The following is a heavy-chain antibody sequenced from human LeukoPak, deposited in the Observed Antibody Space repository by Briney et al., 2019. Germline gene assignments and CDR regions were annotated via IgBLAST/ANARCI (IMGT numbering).Heavy chain of an antibody. D-gene: IGHD2-2*01. CDR3: ARDLHYCSSTSCWSRGWFDP. J-gene: IGHJ5*02. V-gene: IGHV1-69*15. CDR1: GGTFSSYA. Sequence: SVKVSXKASGGTFSSYAISWVRQAPGQGLEWMGRIIPIFGTANYAQKFQGRVTITADESTSTAYMELSSLRSEDTAVYYCARDLHYCSSTSCWSRGWFDPWGQGTLVTVSS. CDR2: IIPIFGTA.